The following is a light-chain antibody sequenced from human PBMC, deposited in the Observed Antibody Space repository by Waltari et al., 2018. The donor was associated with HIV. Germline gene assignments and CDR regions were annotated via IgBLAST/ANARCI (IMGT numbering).Light chain of an antibody. V-gene: IGLV2-14*03. CDR3: ASFTSGRLNV. CDR2: DVY. J-gene: IGLJ1*01. CDR1: SRDVGAYRY. Sequence: QSALTQPASVSGSPGQSITISCPGPSRDVGAYRYVPWYQQHPGKVPKLLIYDVYNRPSRISNRFSGSKSGNTASLTISGLQAEDEAAYYCASFTSGRLNVFGTGTKVTVL.